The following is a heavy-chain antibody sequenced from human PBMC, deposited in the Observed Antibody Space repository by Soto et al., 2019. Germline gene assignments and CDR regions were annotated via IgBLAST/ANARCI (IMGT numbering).Heavy chain of an antibody. CDR3: ARGRGSSGYIWGRPLREYYFDY. J-gene: IGHJ4*02. Sequence: ASVKVSCKASGYTFTSYDINWVRQATGQGLEWMGWMNPNSGNTGYAQKFQGRVTMTRNTSISTAYMELSSLRSEDTAVYYCARGRGSSGYIWGRPLREYYFDYWGQGTLVTVSS. D-gene: IGHD3-16*01. CDR1: GYTFTSYD. CDR2: MNPNSGNT. V-gene: IGHV1-8*01.